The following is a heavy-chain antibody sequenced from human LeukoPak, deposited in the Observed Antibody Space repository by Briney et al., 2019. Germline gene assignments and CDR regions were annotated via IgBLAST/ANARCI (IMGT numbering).Heavy chain of an antibody. CDR1: GGTFSSYA. V-gene: IGHV1-69*13. CDR2: IIPIFGTA. D-gene: IGHD3-22*01. Sequence: SVKVSCKASGGTFSSYAISWVRQAPGQGLEWMGGIIPIFGTANYAQKFQGRVTITADESTSTAYMELSSLRSEDTAVYYCARDDYYDSSGYQGGAGYYGMDVWGQGTTVTVSS. CDR3: ARDDYYDSSGYQGGAGYYGMDV. J-gene: IGHJ6*02.